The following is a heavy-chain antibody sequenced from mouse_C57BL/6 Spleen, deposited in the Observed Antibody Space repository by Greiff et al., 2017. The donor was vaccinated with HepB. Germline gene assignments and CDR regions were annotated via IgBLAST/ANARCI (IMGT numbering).Heavy chain of an antibody. CDR3: DYYSNAWFAY. V-gene: IGHV14-2*01. CDR2: IDPEDGDT. Sequence: EVKLVESGAELVKPGASVKLSCTASGFTIKDYYMHWVKQRTEQGLEWIGRIDPEDGDTKYTPNFQGKATITADTSSNTAYLQLSSLTSEDTAVYYCDYYSNAWFAYWGQRTLVTVSA. D-gene: IGHD2-5*01. J-gene: IGHJ3*01. CDR1: GFTIKDYY.